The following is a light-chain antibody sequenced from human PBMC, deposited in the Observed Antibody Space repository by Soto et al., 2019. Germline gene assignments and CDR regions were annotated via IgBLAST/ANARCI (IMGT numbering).Light chain of an antibody. CDR2: AAF. CDR1: QGIGTY. CDR3: QQVNSYPQT. Sequence: IQLTQSPCSRSASVGDRVTISCRASQGIGTYLAWYQQKPGKAPKLLIYAAFTLHSGVPARFSGSRSGTDFTLTISSLQPEDFATYYCQQVNSYPQTFGQGTRLEIK. V-gene: IGKV1-9*01. J-gene: IGKJ5*01.